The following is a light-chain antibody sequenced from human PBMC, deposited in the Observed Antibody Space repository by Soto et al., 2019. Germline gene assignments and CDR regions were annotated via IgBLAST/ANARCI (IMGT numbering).Light chain of an antibody. Sequence: DIPMTQSPSTLSASVGDRVTITCRASQSISSWLAWYQQKPGKAPKLLIYKASSLQSGVPSRFSGSGSGTEFTITISSLQPDDFATYYCQQYNSYSWTFCQANKVEIK. CDR1: QSISSW. CDR3: QQYNSYSWT. V-gene: IGKV1-5*03. CDR2: KAS. J-gene: IGKJ1*01.